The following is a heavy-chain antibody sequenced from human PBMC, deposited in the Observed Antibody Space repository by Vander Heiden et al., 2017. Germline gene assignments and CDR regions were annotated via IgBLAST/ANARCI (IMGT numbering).Heavy chain of an antibody. V-gene: IGHV3-33*08. J-gene: IGHJ4*02. Sequence: QLQLVDPGRAVVQSGRSLSPSCSASGFPFIIYGLHWVGQAPGKGLARAAVIWYDGSNEYYADSVKDRFTISRDNSKNTLYLQMSSLRAEDTAVDYWARDTYCSGGSCYSFYFDYWGQGTLVTVSS. CDR3: ARDTYCSGGSCYSFYFDY. CDR1: GFPFIIYG. D-gene: IGHD2-15*01. CDR2: IWYDGSNE.